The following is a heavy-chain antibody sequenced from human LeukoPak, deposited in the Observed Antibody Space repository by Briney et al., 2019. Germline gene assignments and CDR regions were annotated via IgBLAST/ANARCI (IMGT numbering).Heavy chain of an antibody. CDR1: GYTFIGYY. CDR3: ARVDDSGYYFDY. V-gene: IGHV1-2*06. J-gene: IGHJ4*02. Sequence: ASVKVSCKTCGYTFIGYYMYWVRQGPGQGLEWMGRIHPNRGGTKYAQKFQGRVTMARDTSISTAYMELSRVRSDDTAIYYCARVDDSGYYFDYWGQGTLVTVSP. D-gene: IGHD3-22*01. CDR2: IHPNRGGT.